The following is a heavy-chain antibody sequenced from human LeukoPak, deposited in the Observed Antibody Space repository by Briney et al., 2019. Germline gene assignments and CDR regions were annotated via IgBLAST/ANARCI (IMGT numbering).Heavy chain of an antibody. CDR1: GGSIRSHY. D-gene: IGHD1-26*01. CDR2: IYDSGST. Sequence: SETLSLTCIVSGGSIRSHYWSWIRQPPGKGLEWIGYIYDSGSTNYNPSLKSRVTISVDTSKNQFSLKLSSVTAADTAVYYCARGLGRRDAFDIWGQGTMVTVSS. J-gene: IGHJ3*02. CDR3: ARGLGRRDAFDI. V-gene: IGHV4-59*11.